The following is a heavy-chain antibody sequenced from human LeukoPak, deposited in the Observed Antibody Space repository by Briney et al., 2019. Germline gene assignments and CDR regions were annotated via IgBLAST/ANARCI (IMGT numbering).Heavy chain of an antibody. CDR3: ARLWSDY. V-gene: IGHV4-38-2*02. J-gene: IGHJ4*02. CDR1: GYSISSGYY. Sequence: SETLSLTCTVSGYSISSGYYWGWIRQPPGKGLEWIGGIYHSGSTYYNPSLKSRVTISVDTSKNQFSLKLSSVTAADTAVYYCARLWSDYWGQGTLVTVSS. D-gene: IGHD2-21*01. CDR2: IYHSGST.